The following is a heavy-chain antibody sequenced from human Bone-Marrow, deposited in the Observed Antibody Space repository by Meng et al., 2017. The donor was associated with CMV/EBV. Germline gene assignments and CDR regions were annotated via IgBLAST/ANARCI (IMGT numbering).Heavy chain of an antibody. CDR3: ASVDYVWGSYRYTASTSDY. CDR1: GFTFSSYS. Sequence: GGSLRLSCAASGFTFSSYSMNWVRQAPGKGLEWVSSISSSSYIYYADSVKGRFTISRDNAKNSLYLQMNSLRAEDTAVYYCASVDYVWGSYRYTASTSDYWGQGTLVTVSS. D-gene: IGHD3-16*02. J-gene: IGHJ4*02. CDR2: ISSSSYI. V-gene: IGHV3-21*01.